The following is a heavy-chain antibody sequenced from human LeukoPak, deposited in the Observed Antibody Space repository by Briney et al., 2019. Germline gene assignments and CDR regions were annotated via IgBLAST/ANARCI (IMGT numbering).Heavy chain of an antibody. D-gene: IGHD3-10*01. CDR3: ASGDYYYYYMDV. V-gene: IGHV3-74*01. CDR1: GFTFGSYW. Sequence: GGSLRLSCAASGFTFGSYWMHWVRQAPGKGLVWVSRINRDGSSTSYADSVKGRFTISRDNAKNTLYLQMNSLRAEDTAVYYCASGDYYYYYMDVWGKGTTVTVSS. J-gene: IGHJ6*03. CDR2: INRDGSST.